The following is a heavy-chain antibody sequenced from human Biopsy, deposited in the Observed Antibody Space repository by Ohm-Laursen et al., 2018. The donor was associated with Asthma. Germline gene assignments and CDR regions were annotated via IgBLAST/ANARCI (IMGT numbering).Heavy chain of an antibody. V-gene: IGHV1-69*01. D-gene: IGHD2-2*01. CDR2: VNSVFGTT. Sequence: SVKVSCKSPGGTFNTYVIDWVRQAPGQGLEWMGGVNSVFGTTTYPQKFQDRVTITADDSTSTVYMELSSLRSEDTAVYYCSRKAGSCISRTCYSLDFWGQGTLVTVSS. J-gene: IGHJ4*02. CDR3: SRKAGSCISRTCYSLDF. CDR1: GGTFNTYV.